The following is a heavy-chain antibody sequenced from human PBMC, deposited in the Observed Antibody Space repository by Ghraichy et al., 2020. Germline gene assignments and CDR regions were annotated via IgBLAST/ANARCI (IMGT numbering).Heavy chain of an antibody. Sequence: GGSLRLSCVASGFNFITFDMSWVRQAPGKGLEWVSSVRDSTGVRYYADSVEGRFTVSRDDSKNTLYLEMNSLRDEDTAVYYCAKNSGSCHSSTCYKPFDSWGQGTLVTVSS. CDR1: GFNFITFD. D-gene: IGHD2/OR15-2a*01. CDR3: AKNSGSCHSSTCYKPFDS. J-gene: IGHJ4*02. CDR2: VRDSTGVR. V-gene: IGHV3-23*01.